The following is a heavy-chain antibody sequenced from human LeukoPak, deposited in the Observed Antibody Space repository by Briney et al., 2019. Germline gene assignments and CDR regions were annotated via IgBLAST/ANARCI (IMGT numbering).Heavy chain of an antibody. Sequence: GRSLRLSCAASGFTFSSYAMHWVRQAPGKGLEWVAVISYDGSNKYYADSVKGRFTISRDNSKNTLYLQMNSLRAEDTAVYYCARGIAVPAATQRVPLDYWGQGTLVTVSS. CDR1: GFTFSSYA. CDR3: ARGIAVPAATQRVPLDY. D-gene: IGHD2-2*01. V-gene: IGHV3-30-3*01. J-gene: IGHJ4*02. CDR2: ISYDGSNK.